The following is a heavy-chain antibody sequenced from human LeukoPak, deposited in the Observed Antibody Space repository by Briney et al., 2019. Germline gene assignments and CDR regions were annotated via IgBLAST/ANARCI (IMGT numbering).Heavy chain of an antibody. CDR2: IYHSGST. CDR1: GDSISSGGYY. Sequence: PSETLSLTCTVSGDSISSGGYYWSWIRQPPGKGLEWIGYIYHSGSTYYNPSLKSRVTISVDRSKNQFSLKLSFVIAADTAVYYCARATHGIFQHWGQGTLVTVSS. D-gene: IGHD1-1*01. CDR3: ARATHGIFQH. J-gene: IGHJ1*01. V-gene: IGHV4-30-2*01.